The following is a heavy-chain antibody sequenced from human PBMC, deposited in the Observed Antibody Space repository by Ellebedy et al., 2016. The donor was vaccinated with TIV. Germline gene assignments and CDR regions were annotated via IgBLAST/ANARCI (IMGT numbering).Heavy chain of an antibody. V-gene: IGHV3-53*01. CDR2: TFSGGGT. CDR1: GFTVSSNY. D-gene: IGHD1-1*01. CDR3: AVIHNSRGGYFDY. Sequence: GGSLRLSXAASGFTVSSNYMNWVRQAPGKGLEWVSVTFSGGGTYYADSMKGQFTISRDNSKNTVYLQMNSLRGEDTAVYYCAVIHNSRGGYFDYWGQGTLVTVSS. J-gene: IGHJ4*02.